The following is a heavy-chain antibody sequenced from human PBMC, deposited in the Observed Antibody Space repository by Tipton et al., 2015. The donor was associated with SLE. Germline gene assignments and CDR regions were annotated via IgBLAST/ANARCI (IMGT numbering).Heavy chain of an antibody. J-gene: IGHJ6*03. Sequence: SLRLSCAASGFTFSTSAMHWVRQAQGKGLEWVAVIWYDGSNKFYADSVKGRFTISRDNSKNTVSLQMNSLRPEDTAVYFCARLRFTYVVGEGDFFYMDVWGKGTTVTVSS. CDR2: IWYDGSNK. V-gene: IGHV3-33*01. CDR3: ARLRFTYVVGEGDFFYMDV. CDR1: GFTFSTSA. D-gene: IGHD3-16*01.